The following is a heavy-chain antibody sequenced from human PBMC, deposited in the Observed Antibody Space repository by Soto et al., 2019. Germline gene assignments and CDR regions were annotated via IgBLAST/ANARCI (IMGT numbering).Heavy chain of an antibody. V-gene: IGHV1-69*01. Sequence: QAQVVQSGAEVRKPGSSVKLSCKASEGTFNSYAIAWVRQAPGQGLEWMGGIIPYYNTLNYAQKFQDRVTITADDSTNTVYMELSSLRADDTAVYFCASGASRWYPYFFDSWAQGTLVTVSS. CDR1: EGTFNSYA. CDR3: ASGASRWYPYFFDS. CDR2: IIPYYNTL. D-gene: IGHD6-13*01. J-gene: IGHJ4*02.